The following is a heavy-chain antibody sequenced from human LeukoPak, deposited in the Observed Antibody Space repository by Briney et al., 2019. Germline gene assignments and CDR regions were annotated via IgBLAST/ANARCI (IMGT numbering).Heavy chain of an antibody. CDR2: VSYDGSNK. V-gene: IGHV3-30*18. CDR1: GFTFSSYG. D-gene: IGHD3-3*01. CDR3: AKAYTIFGVGAFDI. J-gene: IGHJ3*02. Sequence: GGSLRLSCAASGFTFSSYGMHWVRQAPGKGLEWVAVVSYDGSNKYYADSVKGRFTISRDNSKNTLYLQMNSLRAEDTAVYYCAKAYTIFGVGAFDIWGQGTMVTVSS.